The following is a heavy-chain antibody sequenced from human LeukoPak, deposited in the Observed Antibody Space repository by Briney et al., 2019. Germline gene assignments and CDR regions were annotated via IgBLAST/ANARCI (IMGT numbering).Heavy chain of an antibody. V-gene: IGHV3-48*01. CDR1: GFTFSSYS. CDR2: ISSSSSTI. Sequence: PGGSLRLSCAASGFTFSSYSMNWVRQAPGKGLEWVSYISSSSSTIYYADSVKGRFTISRDNAKNSLYLKMNSLRAEDTAVYYCARVSHYYYYMDVWGKGTTVTISS. CDR3: ARVSHYYYYMDV. J-gene: IGHJ6*03.